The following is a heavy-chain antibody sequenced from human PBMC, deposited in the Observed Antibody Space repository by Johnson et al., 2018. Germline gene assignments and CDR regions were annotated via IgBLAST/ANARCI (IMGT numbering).Heavy chain of an antibody. J-gene: IGHJ1*01. D-gene: IGHD4-23*01. CDR1: GGSLSGYY. CDR3: SRGVTDQH. Sequence: QVQLQQWGAGLLKXSETLSLXCAVYGGSLSGYYWSWIRQPPGTGLEWLGEINHSGSTNYNSSLKSRVNISIDTSKNQFSLKVRSVTAADTAVYYCSRGVTDQHWSQGTLVTVSS. V-gene: IGHV4-34*01. CDR2: INHSGST.